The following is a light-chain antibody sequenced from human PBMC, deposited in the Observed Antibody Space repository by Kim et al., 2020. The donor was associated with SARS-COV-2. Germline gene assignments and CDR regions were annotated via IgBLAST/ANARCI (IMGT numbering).Light chain of an antibody. CDR2: DVS. J-gene: IGLJ3*02. CDR1: RSDVGGYNY. CDR3: SSYTSSSTWV. Sequence: GQSMTISCTGTRSDVGGYNYVSWYQQHPGKAPKLMIYDVSKRPSGVSNRFSGSKSGNTASLTISGLQAEDEADYYCSSYTSSSTWVFGGGTQLT. V-gene: IGLV2-14*04.